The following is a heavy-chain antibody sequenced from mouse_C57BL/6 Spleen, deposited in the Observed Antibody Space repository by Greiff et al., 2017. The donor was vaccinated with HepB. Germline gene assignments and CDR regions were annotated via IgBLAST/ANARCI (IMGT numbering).Heavy chain of an antibody. V-gene: IGHV1-69*01. J-gene: IGHJ3*01. D-gene: IGHD2-2*01. Sequence: QVQLQQPGAELVMPGASVKLSCKASGYTFTSYWMHWVKQRPGQGLEWIGEIDPSDSYTNYNQKFKGKSTLTVDKSSSTAYMQLSSLTSEDSAVYYCARGAMVTARFAYWGQGTLVTVSA. CDR1: GYTFTSYW. CDR3: ARGAMVTARFAY. CDR2: IDPSDSYT.